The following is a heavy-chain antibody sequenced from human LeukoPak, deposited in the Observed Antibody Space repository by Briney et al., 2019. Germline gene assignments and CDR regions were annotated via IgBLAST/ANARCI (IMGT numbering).Heavy chain of an antibody. CDR3: ARDLLAYGSGSYYGY. CDR2: ITSSSTYI. J-gene: IGHJ4*02. CDR1: GFTFSSYN. Sequence: GGSLRLSCAASGFTFSSYNMNWVRQAPGKGLEWVSSITSSSTYIYYADSVKGRFTISRDNAKNSLYLQMNSLRAEDTAVYYCARDLLAYGSGSYYGYWGQGTLVTVSS. V-gene: IGHV3-21*01. D-gene: IGHD3-10*01.